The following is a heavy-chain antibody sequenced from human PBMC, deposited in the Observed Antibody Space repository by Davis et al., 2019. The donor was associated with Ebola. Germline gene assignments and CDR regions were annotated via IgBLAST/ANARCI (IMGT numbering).Heavy chain of an antibody. J-gene: IGHJ5*02. CDR2: INPSGGST. V-gene: IGHV1-46*01. CDR3: ARTEGIAAASGWFDP. D-gene: IGHD6-13*01. CDR1: GYTFTSYY. Sequence: ASVKVSCKASGYTFTSYYMHWVRQAPGQGLEWMGIINPSGGSTSYAQKFQGRVTMTRDTSTSTVYMELSSLRSEDTAVYYCARTEGIAAASGWFDPWGQGTLVTVSS.